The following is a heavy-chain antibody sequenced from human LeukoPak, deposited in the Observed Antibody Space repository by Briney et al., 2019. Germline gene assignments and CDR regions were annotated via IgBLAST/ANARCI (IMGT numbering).Heavy chain of an antibody. Sequence: SETLSLTCTVSGGSISSGDYYWSWFRQPPGKGLEWIGYIYYSGSTYYNPSLKSRVTISVDTTKNQFSLKLSSVTAADTAVYYCAREVITMVRGVLDYWGQGTLVTVSS. D-gene: IGHD3-10*01. CDR1: GGSISSGDYY. V-gene: IGHV4-30-4*08. CDR3: AREVITMVRGVLDY. CDR2: IYYSGST. J-gene: IGHJ4*02.